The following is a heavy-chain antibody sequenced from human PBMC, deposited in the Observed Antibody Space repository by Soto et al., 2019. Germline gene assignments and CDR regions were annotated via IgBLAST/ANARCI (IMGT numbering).Heavy chain of an antibody. CDR2: INAGNGKT. Sequence: QVQLVQSGAEVKKPGASVKVSCKASGYTSTNYAIHWVRQGPGQRLEWMGWINAGNGKTKYSQKFQGRVTITRDTSASTAYMELSSLRSEDTAVYYCARDGAVAGKTNFDYWGQGTLVTVSS. CDR3: ARDGAVAGKTNFDY. CDR1: GYTSTNYA. V-gene: IGHV1-3*01. J-gene: IGHJ4*02. D-gene: IGHD6-19*01.